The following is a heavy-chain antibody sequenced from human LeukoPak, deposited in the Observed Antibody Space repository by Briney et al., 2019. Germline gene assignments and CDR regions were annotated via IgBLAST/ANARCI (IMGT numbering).Heavy chain of an antibody. J-gene: IGHJ4*02. CDR1: GGSISSNNYY. CDR2: INYSGNT. V-gene: IGHV4-39*02. Sequence: PSETLSLTCTVSGGSISSNNYYWGWIRQPPGKGPEWIGSINYSGNTYYNPSLKSRVTISVDTSKTHFSLKLSSVTAADTAVYYCARSGYSSGWYSDYWGQGTLVTVSS. D-gene: IGHD6-19*01. CDR3: ARSGYSSGWYSDY.